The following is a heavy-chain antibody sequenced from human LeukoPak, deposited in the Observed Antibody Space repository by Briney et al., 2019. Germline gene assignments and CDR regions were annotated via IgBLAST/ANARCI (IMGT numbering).Heavy chain of an antibody. J-gene: IGHJ2*01. D-gene: IGHD6-6*01. Sequence: GASVKVSCKASVYTFTSYYVHWVRQGPGQGLEWMGIINPSGGSTSYAQKFQGRVTMARDTSTNPVYMELSSLRSEDTAVFYCVRGASSIAALNPFWYFDLWGRGTLVTVSS. CDR2: INPSGGST. V-gene: IGHV1-46*01. CDR1: VYTFTSYY. CDR3: VRGASSIAALNPFWYFDL.